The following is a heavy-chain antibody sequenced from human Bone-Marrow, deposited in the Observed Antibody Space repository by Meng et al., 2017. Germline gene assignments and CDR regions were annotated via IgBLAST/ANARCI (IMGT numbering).Heavy chain of an antibody. CDR2: IKSKTDGGTT. V-gene: IGHV3-15*01. D-gene: IGHD3-9*01. CDR1: GFTFSNAW. J-gene: IGHJ6*02. CDR3: TSNVRYFDWLVYYYYYGMDV. Sequence: SCAASGFTFSNAWMSWVRQAPGKGLEWVGRIKSKTDGGTTDYAAPVKGRFTISRDDSKNTLYLQMNSLKTEDTAVYYCTSNVRYFDWLVYYYYYGMDVWGQGTTVTVSS.